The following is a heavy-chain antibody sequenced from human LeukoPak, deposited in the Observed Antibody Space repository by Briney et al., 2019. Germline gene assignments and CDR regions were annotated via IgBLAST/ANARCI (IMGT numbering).Heavy chain of an antibody. J-gene: IGHJ4*02. D-gene: IGHD1-26*01. CDR1: GGSISSSSYY. CDR3: ARESLGARLNYFDY. V-gene: IGHV4-39*07. CDR2: IYYSGST. Sequence: PPETLSLTCTVSGGSISSSSYYWGWIRQPPGKGLEWIGSIYYSGSTYYNPSLKSRVTISVDTSKNQFSLKLSSVTAADTAVYYCARESLGARLNYFDYWGQGTLVTVSS.